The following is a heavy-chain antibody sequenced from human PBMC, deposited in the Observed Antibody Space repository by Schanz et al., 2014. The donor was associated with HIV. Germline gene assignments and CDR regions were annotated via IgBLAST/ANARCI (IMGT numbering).Heavy chain of an antibody. CDR1: GGPFSGYS. CDR2: INHSGST. J-gene: IGHJ4*02. V-gene: IGHV4-34*01. CDR3: ARTPYYFDY. Sequence: QVQLQQWGAGLLKPSETLSLTCAVYGGPFSGYSWSWIRQPPGKGLQWIGEINHSGSTNYNPSLKSRVTISVDTSKNQFSLRLNSVTAADTAVYYCARTPYYFDYWGQGTLVTVSS.